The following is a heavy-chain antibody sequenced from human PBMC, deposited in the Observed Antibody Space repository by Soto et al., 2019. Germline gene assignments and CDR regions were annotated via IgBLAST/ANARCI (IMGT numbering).Heavy chain of an antibody. CDR2: VHYSWGS. CDR3: ARSLPGSDNPTFSSWFDP. Sequence: SETLSLTCTVSGGSISSYHWSWIRQTPGKGLEWIGYVHYSWGSNYNPSLKSRVAISLDTSKSQFSLKLTSVTAADTAVYYCARSLPGSDNPTFSSWFDPWGQGTLVTVSS. D-gene: IGHD3-3*02. CDR1: GGSISSYH. J-gene: IGHJ5*02. V-gene: IGHV4-59*12.